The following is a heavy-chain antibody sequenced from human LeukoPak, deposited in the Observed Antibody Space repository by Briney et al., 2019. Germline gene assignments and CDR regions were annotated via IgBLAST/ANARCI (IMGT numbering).Heavy chain of an antibody. D-gene: IGHD1-26*01. J-gene: IGHJ4*02. V-gene: IGHV3-15*01. Sequence: PGGPLRLSCAASGFTFSNAWMSWVRQAPGKGLEWVGRIKSKTDGGTTDYAAPVKGRFTISRDDSKNTLYLQMNSLKTEDTAVYYCTTDRSGSYYADYWGRGTLVTVSS. CDR2: IKSKTDGGTT. CDR1: GFTFSNAW. CDR3: TTDRSGSYYADY.